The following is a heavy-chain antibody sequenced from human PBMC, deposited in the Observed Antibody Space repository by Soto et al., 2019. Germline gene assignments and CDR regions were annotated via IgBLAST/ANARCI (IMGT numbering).Heavy chain of an antibody. CDR1: GYTFTNYG. D-gene: IGHD3-10*01. Sequence: QVQLVQSGAEVKKPGASVKVSCKASGYTFTNYGITWVRQAPGQGLEWMGWISDYNGNTFYGKKFQGRVTMTTDTSTRTAYMGLKSLGFDETAVYYCAREGYYSGSGTYSPPRYYGMDAWGQGTTVTVSS. CDR3: AREGYYSGSGTYSPPRYYGMDA. V-gene: IGHV1-18*01. J-gene: IGHJ6*02. CDR2: ISDYNGNT.